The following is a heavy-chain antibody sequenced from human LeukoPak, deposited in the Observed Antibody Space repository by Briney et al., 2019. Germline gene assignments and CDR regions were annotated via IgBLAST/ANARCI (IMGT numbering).Heavy chain of an antibody. D-gene: IGHD3-10*01. Sequence: SGTLSLTCSVSGGSISSNNWWSWVRQSPGKGLEWIGEIYHSGSTNYNPSLKIRVTISVDKSKSQFSLKLTSVTAADTAVYYCARRSGGFDFWGQGSLVTVSS. CDR1: GGSISSNNW. V-gene: IGHV4-4*02. CDR3: ARRSGGFDF. J-gene: IGHJ4*02. CDR2: IYHSGST.